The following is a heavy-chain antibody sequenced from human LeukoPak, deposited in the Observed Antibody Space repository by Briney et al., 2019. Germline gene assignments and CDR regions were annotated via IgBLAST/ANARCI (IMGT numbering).Heavy chain of an antibody. J-gene: IGHJ4*02. D-gene: IGHD2-15*01. Sequence: GRSLRLSCAASGFTFDDYAMHWVRQAPGKGLEWVSGISWNSGSIGYADSVKGRFTISRDNAKNSLYPQMNSLRAEDMALYYCAKGGVVVVAATFFDYWGQGTLVTVSS. V-gene: IGHV3-9*03. CDR3: AKGGVVVVAATFFDY. CDR2: ISWNSGSI. CDR1: GFTFDDYA.